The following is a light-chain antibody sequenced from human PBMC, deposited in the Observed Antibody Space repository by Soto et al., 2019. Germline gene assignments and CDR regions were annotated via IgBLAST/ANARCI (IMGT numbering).Light chain of an antibody. Sequence: QSVLTQPASVSGSPGQSITISCTGAGYDLVSWYQQHPGKAPKLIISEVSKRPSGVSDRFSGSKSANTASLTISGLQAEDEADYYCCSFAGSITFDVVFGGGTKLTVL. CDR2: EVS. CDR1: GYDL. V-gene: IGLV2-23*02. J-gene: IGLJ2*01. CDR3: CSFAGSITFDVV.